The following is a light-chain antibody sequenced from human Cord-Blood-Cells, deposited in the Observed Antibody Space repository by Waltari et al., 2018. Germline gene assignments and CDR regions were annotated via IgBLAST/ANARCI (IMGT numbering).Light chain of an antibody. CDR3: QQYNSYST. V-gene: IGKV1-5*03. J-gene: IGKJ2*01. CDR2: KAS. Sequence: DIQMTQSPSTLSASVGDRVTITCRASQSISSWLAWYQQKPGKAPKLLIYKASSLESGVPSRFSGSGSGTEFTLTIISLQPDDFATYYFQQYNSYSTFGQGTKLEIK. CDR1: QSISSW.